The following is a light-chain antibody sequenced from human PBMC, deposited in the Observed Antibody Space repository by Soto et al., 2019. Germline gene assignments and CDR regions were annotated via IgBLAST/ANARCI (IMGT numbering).Light chain of an antibody. J-gene: IGKJ2*01. V-gene: IGKV1-5*03. CDR1: QSINRW. CDR2: KAS. Sequence: DIQMTQSPSTLSASVGDRVTITCRASQSINRWLAWYQQKPGKAPKLLIYKASTLESGVPSRLSGGGIGTEFSLSISSLQPDDFATYYCQQYSTYPYIFGQGTKVDIK. CDR3: QQYSTYPYI.